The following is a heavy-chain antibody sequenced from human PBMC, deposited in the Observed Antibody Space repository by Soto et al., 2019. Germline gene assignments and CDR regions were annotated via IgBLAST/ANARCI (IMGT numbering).Heavy chain of an antibody. CDR1: GFTFSSYS. V-gene: IGHV3-21*01. CDR2: ISSSSSYI. D-gene: IGHD3-22*01. CDR3: ARAPYYYDSSRYYYV. Sequence: GGSLRLSCAASGFTFSSYSMNWVRQAPGKGLEWVSSISSSSSYIYYADSLKGRFTISRDNTKNSLYLQMNSLRAEDTAVYYCARAPYYYDSSRYYYVCGKGTLVTVSS. J-gene: IGHJ4*02.